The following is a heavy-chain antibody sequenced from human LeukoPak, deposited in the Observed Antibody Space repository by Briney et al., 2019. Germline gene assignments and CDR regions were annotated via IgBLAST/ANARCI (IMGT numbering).Heavy chain of an antibody. V-gene: IGHV4-31*03. D-gene: IGHD4-23*01. J-gene: IGHJ4*02. Sequence: SETLSLTCIVSGGPFTSGGSYWPWFRKSPGKGLEWFGYIYSSGSAYYNPSLKSRVTISADTSKNQFSLKLSSVTAADAALYYCARASSPYGGNPLFDYWGQGTLVTVSS. CDR2: IYSSGSA. CDR1: GGPFTSGGSY. CDR3: ARASSPYGGNPLFDY.